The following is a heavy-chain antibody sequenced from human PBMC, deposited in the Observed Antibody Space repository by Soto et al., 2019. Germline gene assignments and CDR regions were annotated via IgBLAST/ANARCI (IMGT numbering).Heavy chain of an antibody. V-gene: IGHV3-73*01. J-gene: IGHJ4*02. D-gene: IGHD6-13*01. CDR3: TRPGSTGYSSSWLGGTGGSRGGDDY. CDR2: IRSKANSYAT. CDR1: GFTFSGSA. Sequence: GGSLRLSCAASGFTFSGSAMHWVRQASGKGLEWVGRIRSKANSYATAYAASVKGRFTISRDDSKNTAYLQMNSLKTEDTAVYYCTRPGSTGYSSSWLGGTGGSRGGDDYWGQGTLVTVSS.